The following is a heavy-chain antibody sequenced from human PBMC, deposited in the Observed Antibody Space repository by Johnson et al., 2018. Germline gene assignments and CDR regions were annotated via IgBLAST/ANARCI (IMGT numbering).Heavy chain of an antibody. Sequence: VQLVESGGGLVQXGGSXRLXCEASGFTFSLYSVNWVRQAPGKGLEWVSYLSGSSNTLYYADSVRGQFTISRDNAKNSVCLQMNRLRAEDTAVYYCARSGTETYYYYYMDVWGKGTTVTVSS. V-gene: IGHV3-48*01. CDR1: GFTFSLYS. CDR3: ARSGTETYYYYYMDV. CDR2: LSGSSNTL. J-gene: IGHJ6*03. D-gene: IGHD4-17*01.